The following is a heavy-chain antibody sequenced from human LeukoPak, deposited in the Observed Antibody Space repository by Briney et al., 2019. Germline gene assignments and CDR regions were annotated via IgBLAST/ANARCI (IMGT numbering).Heavy chain of an antibody. CDR2: ISPSSSTI. CDR1: GFTFNSYS. V-gene: IGHV3-48*02. D-gene: IGHD6-13*01. J-gene: IGHJ2*01. Sequence: GGSLRLSCAASGFTFNSYSVNWVRQAPGKGLDWVSYISPSSSTIYYADSVKGRFTISRDNAKNSLYLQMISLRDEDTALYYCARGLGPGAAPFSYFDLWGRGTLVTVSS. CDR3: ARGLGPGAAPFSYFDL.